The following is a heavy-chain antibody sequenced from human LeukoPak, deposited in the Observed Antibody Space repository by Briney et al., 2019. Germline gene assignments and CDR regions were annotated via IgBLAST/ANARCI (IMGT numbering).Heavy chain of an antibody. D-gene: IGHD6-13*01. Sequence: ASVTVSCKASGYTFTSYDINWVRQATGQGLEWMGWMNPNSGNTGYAQKLQGRVTITRNTSISTAYMELSSLRSEDTAVYYCARSPPSSWYQPYYYYGMDVWGQGTTVTVSS. CDR2: MNPNSGNT. CDR1: GYTFTSYD. J-gene: IGHJ6*02. V-gene: IGHV1-8*01. CDR3: ARSPPSSWYQPYYYYGMDV.